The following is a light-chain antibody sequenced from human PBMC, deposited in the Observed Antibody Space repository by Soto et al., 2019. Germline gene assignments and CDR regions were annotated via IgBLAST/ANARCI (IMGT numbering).Light chain of an antibody. CDR2: FAS. Sequence: DIQMTQSPSSLSASVGDTVTITCRASQTIITYLNWYQQKPGEAPKLLIYFASTLQGGVPSRFSGSRSGTDLTLTISSLQPEDFATYSCQQTYSLPHTFGQGTKVEIK. CDR3: QQTYSLPHT. J-gene: IGKJ1*01. V-gene: IGKV1-39*01. CDR1: QTIITY.